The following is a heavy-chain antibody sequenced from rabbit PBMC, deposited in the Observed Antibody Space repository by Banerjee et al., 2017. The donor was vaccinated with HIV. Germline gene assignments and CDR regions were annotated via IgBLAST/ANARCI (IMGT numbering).Heavy chain of an antibody. Sequence: QSLEESGGDLVKPEGSLTLTCKASGFDFSGNALCWFRQAPGKGLEWIACIGAASTYYATWAKGRFTISKISSTTVTLQMTSLTAADTATYFCARAYGGTTPYYYFNMWGQGTLVTVS. D-gene: IGHD2-1*01. CDR1: GFDFSGNA. CDR2: IGAAST. V-gene: IGHV1S40*01. CDR3: ARAYGGTTPYYYFNM. J-gene: IGHJ4*01.